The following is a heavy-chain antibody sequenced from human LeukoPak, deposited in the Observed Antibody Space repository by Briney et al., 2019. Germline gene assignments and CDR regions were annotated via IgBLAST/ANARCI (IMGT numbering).Heavy chain of an antibody. Sequence: PSETLSLTCTVSGGSISSYYWSWIRQPPGKGLEWIGYIYYSGSTNYNPSPKSRVTISVDTSKNQFSLKLSSVTAADTAVYYCAARYYDSSGYYSPYFDHWGQGTLVTVSS. D-gene: IGHD3-22*01. J-gene: IGHJ4*02. CDR2: IYYSGST. CDR1: GGSISSYY. CDR3: AARYYDSSGYYSPYFDH. V-gene: IGHV4-59*01.